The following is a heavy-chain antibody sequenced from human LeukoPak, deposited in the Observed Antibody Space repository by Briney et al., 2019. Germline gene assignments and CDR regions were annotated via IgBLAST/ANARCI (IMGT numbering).Heavy chain of an antibody. CDR1: GFTFGDYA. CDR2: IQARGYGGAT. J-gene: IGHJ4*02. Sequence: GGSLRLSCSTSGFTFGDYAMTWVRQAPGKGLEWVGFIQARGYGGATKYAASVNGRFSISRDDSQSIANLQMNDLKTEDTAVYYCTRAPHPRCSSNGCHLDYWGQGTLVTVSS. V-gene: IGHV3-49*04. D-gene: IGHD2-2*01. CDR3: TRAPHPRCSSNGCHLDY.